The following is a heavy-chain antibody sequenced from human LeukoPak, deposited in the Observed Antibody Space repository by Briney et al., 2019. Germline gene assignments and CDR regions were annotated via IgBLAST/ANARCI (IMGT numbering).Heavy chain of an antibody. J-gene: IGHJ4*02. CDR3: ARAVTIFGVVPYFDY. D-gene: IGHD3-3*01. CDR2: IYYSGST. Sequence: SETLSLTCTVSGGSISSYYWSWIRQAPGKGLEWMGYIYYSGSTNYNPSLKSRVTISVDTSKNQFSLKLSSVTAADTAVYYCARAVTIFGVVPYFDYWGQGTLVTVSS. CDR1: GGSISSYY. V-gene: IGHV4-59*01.